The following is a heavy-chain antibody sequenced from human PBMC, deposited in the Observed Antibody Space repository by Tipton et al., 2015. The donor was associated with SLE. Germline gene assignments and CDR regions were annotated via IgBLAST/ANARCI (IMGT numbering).Heavy chain of an antibody. V-gene: IGHV4-34*01. Sequence: TLSLTCAVYGGSFSGYYCSWIPPPPGKGLEGVGEINHSGSTNYNPSLKSRVTISVDTFKNQFSLKLTSLTAADTAVYYCARGLYGDEPGYWGQGTLVTVSS. D-gene: IGHD4-17*01. CDR1: GGSFSGYY. CDR2: INHSGST. CDR3: ARGLYGDEPGY. J-gene: IGHJ4*02.